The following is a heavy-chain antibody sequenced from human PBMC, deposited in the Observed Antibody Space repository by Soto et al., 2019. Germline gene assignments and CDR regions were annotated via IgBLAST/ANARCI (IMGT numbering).Heavy chain of an antibody. J-gene: IGHJ6*02. CDR1: GFTFTSSA. V-gene: IGHV1-58*01. CDR2: IVVGSGNT. CDR3: AAERYYYGSGSYSYYYFCMDA. D-gene: IGHD3-10*01. Sequence: ASVKVSCKASGFTFTSSAVQWVRQARGQRLEWIGWIVVGSGNTNYAQKFQERVTITRDMSTSTAYMELSSLRSEDTAVYYCAAERYYYGSGSYSYYYFCMDARAQGITVTV.